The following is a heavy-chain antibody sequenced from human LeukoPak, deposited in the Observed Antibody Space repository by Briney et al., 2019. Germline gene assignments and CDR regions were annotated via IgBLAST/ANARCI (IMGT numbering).Heavy chain of an antibody. CDR3: ARDYRRNYYDSSGYFDY. D-gene: IGHD3-22*01. Sequence: SVKVSCKASGYTFTGYYMHWVRQAPGQGLEWMGWINPNSGGTNYAQKFQGRVTMTRDTSISTAYMELSRLRSDDTAVYYCARDYRRNYYDSSGYFDYWGQGTLVTVAS. CDR2: INPNSGGT. J-gene: IGHJ4*02. V-gene: IGHV1-2*02. CDR1: GYTFTGYY.